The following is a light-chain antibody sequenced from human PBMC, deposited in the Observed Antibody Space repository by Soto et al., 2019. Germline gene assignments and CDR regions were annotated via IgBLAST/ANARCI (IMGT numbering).Light chain of an antibody. J-gene: IGKJ5*01. Sequence: DIPLTQSPSSLSASVGDRVTITCRASQTISSYLNSYQQKPGKAPKLLIYAASSLQTGVPSRFSGSGSGTDFSLTISSLQPEDCAIYFCQQANSFPITFGQGTRLAIK. V-gene: IGKV1-39*01. CDR1: QTISSY. CDR3: QQANSFPIT. CDR2: AAS.